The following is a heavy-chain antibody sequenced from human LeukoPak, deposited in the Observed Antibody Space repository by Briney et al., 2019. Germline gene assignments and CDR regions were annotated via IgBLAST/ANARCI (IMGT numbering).Heavy chain of an antibody. D-gene: IGHD2-2*01. J-gene: IGHJ6*04. Sequence: ASVKVSCKASGYTFTSYGISWVRQAPGQGLEWRGWISGYNGNTYYAQKVQGRVTMTTDTSMSTAYMELSSLISDDTAVYYCARAPAQLLWRGNYYGMDVWGKGTTVIVSS. CDR1: GYTFTSYG. V-gene: IGHV1-18*04. CDR2: ISGYNGNT. CDR3: ARAPAQLLWRGNYYGMDV.